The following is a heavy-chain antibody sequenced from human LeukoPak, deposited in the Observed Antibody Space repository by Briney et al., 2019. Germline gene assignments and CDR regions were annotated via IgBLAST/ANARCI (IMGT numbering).Heavy chain of an antibody. CDR2: IGTAGNT. CDR1: GFTFSSHD. D-gene: IGHD6-19*01. V-gene: IGHV3-13*01. CDR3: ARSKSYSSAWTDFDW. Sequence: GGSLRLSCAASGFTFSSHDMHWVRQPTGKGLEWVSVIGTAGNTYYADSVKGRFTISRENARNSLLHQMDNLRAEDTAVYYCARSKSYSSAWTDFDWWGQGTLVTVSS. J-gene: IGHJ4*02.